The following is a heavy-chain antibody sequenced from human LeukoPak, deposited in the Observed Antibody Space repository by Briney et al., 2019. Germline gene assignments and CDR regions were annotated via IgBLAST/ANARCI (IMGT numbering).Heavy chain of an antibody. J-gene: IGHJ4*02. CDR3: ARAGYYFDY. CDR2: ISSSGSTI. D-gene: IGHD3-10*01. CDR1: GFTCSSYE. Sequence: PGRSLRLSCAASGFTCSSYEMNGVRQAPGKGLEWVSYISSSGSTIYYADSVKGRFTISRDDAKNSLYLQMNSLRAEDTAVYYCARAGYYFDYWGQGTLVTVSS. V-gene: IGHV3-48*03.